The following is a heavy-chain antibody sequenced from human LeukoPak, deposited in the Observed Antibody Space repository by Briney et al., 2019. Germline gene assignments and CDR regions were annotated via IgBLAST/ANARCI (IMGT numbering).Heavy chain of an antibody. CDR3: ARPGPYYYGSGSEINFYYYGMDV. D-gene: IGHD3-10*01. J-gene: IGHJ6*02. Sequence: GGSLRLSCAASGFTFEDYGMSWVRQAPGKRLEWVSGINWNGGRTGYADSVQGRFTISRDNGKNSLYLQMNSLRAEDTALYYCARPGPYYYGSGSEINFYYYGMDVWGQGTTVTVSS. CDR1: GFTFEDYG. CDR2: INWNGGRT. V-gene: IGHV3-20*04.